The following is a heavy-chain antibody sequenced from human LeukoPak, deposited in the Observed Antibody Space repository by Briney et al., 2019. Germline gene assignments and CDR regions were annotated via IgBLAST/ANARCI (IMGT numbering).Heavy chain of an antibody. Sequence: GGSLRLSCKASGFDFDDYAMHWVRQRPGKGLEWVSGISWNGNNVAYVDSVKGRFTISRDNSKNTLYLQMNSLRAEDTAVYYCAKDLTHNYDFWSGYYTDYFDYWGQGTLVTVSS. CDR2: ISWNGNNV. CDR3: AKDLTHNYDFWSGYYTDYFDY. V-gene: IGHV3-9*01. J-gene: IGHJ4*02. CDR1: GFDFDDYA. D-gene: IGHD3-3*01.